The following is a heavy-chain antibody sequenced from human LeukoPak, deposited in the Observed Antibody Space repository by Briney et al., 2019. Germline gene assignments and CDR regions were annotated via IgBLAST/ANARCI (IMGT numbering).Heavy chain of an antibody. CDR3: TTLEVYYDSDY. CDR1: GYTFTSYD. CDR2: MNPNSGNT. D-gene: IGHD3-10*01. V-gene: IGHV1-8*03. J-gene: IGHJ4*02. Sequence: GASVKVSCKASGYTFTSYDINWVRQATGQGLEWMGWMNPNSGNTGYAQKFQGRVTITRNTSISTAYMELNSLKIEDTAVYYCTTLEVYYDSDYWGQGTLVTVSS.